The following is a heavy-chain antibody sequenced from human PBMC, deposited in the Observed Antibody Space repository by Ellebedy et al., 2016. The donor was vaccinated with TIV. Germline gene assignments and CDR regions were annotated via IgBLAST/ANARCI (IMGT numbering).Heavy chain of an antibody. CDR2: IKQDGSEK. CDR1: GFTFSSYW. D-gene: IGHD3-9*01. V-gene: IGHV3-7*03. J-gene: IGHJ6*02. Sequence: GESLKISXAASGFTFSSYWMSWVRQAPGKGLEWVANIKQDGSEKYYVDSVKGRFTISRDNAKNSLYLQMNSLRSEDTAVYYCARDKKGRTDYDNYDTQTYGMDVWGQGTTVTVSS. CDR3: ARDKKGRTDYDNYDTQTYGMDV.